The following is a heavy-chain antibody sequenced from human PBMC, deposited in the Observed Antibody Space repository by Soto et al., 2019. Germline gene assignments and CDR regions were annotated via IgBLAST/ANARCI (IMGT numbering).Heavy chain of an antibody. CDR3: AKDRQYYYDSSGYLDY. Sequence: GGSLRLSCAASGFTFSSYAMSWVRQAPWKGLEWVSAISGSGGSTYYADSVKGRFTISRDNSKNTLYLQMNSLRAEDTAVYYCAKDRQYYYDSSGYLDYWGQGTLVTVSS. V-gene: IGHV3-23*01. J-gene: IGHJ4*02. D-gene: IGHD3-22*01. CDR2: ISGSGGST. CDR1: GFTFSSYA.